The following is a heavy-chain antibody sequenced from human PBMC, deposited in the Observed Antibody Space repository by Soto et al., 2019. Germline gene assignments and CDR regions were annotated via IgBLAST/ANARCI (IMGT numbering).Heavy chain of an antibody. V-gene: IGHV2-70*01. CDR3: ARIQEARGWCPLDY. CDR1: GFSLSTSGMC. D-gene: IGHD6-19*01. CDR2: IDWDDDK. J-gene: IGHJ4*02. Sequence: SGPTLVNPTQTLTLTCAFSGFSLSTSGMCVSWIRQPPGKALEWLALIDWDDDKYYSTSLKTRLTISKDTSKNQVVLTMTNMDPVDTATYYCARIQEARGWCPLDYWGQGTLVTVS.